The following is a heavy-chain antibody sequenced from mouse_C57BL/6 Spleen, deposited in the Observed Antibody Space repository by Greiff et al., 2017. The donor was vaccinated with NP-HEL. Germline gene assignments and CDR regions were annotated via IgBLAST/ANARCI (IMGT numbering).Heavy chain of an antibody. D-gene: IGHD2-4*01. CDR2: IDPSDSET. CDR1: GYTFTSYW. CDR3: AQDRGYDYDGYFDV. V-gene: IGHV1-52*01. Sequence: VQLQQPGAELVRPGSSVKLSCKASGYTFTSYWMHWVKQRPIQGLEWIGNIDPSDSETHYNQKFKDKATLTVDKSSSTAYMQLSSLTSEDSAVYYWAQDRGYDYDGYFDVWGTGTTVTVSS. J-gene: IGHJ1*03.